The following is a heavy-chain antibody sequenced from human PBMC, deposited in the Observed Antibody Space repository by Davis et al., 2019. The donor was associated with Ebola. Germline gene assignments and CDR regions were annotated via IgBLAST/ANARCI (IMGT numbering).Heavy chain of an antibody. CDR3: AREGAAAGDLYYYGMDV. D-gene: IGHD6-13*01. Sequence: GESLKISCAASGFTFSSYGMHWVRQAPGKGLEWVAVISYDGSNKYYADSVKGRFTISRDNAKNSLYLQMNSLRAEDTAVYYCAREGAAAGDLYYYGMDVWGQGTTVTVSS. J-gene: IGHJ6*02. CDR2: ISYDGSNK. V-gene: IGHV3-30*03. CDR1: GFTFSSYG.